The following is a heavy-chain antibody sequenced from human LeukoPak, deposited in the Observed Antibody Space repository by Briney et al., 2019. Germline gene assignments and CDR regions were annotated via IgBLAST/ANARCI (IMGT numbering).Heavy chain of an antibody. J-gene: IGHJ4*02. CDR3: ARVGRDSQHLDY. V-gene: IGHV3-21*01. Sequence: GGSLRLSCAASGFTFNSHTMNWVRQAPGKGLEWVSSISGTSTYIYYADSVKGRFTISRDNAENSLYLQMNSLRAEDTAVYYCARVGRDSQHLDYWGPGTLVTVSS. D-gene: IGHD2-15*01. CDR1: GFTFNSHT. CDR2: ISGTSTYI.